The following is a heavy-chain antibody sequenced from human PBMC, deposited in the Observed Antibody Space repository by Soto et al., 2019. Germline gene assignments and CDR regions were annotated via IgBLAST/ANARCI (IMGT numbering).Heavy chain of an antibody. CDR1: GGTFSSYA. Sequence: EASVKVSCKASGGTFSSYAISWVRQAPGQGLEWMGGIIPIFGTANYAQKFQGRVTITADESTSTAYMELSSLRSEDTAVYYCAGGEYSYGVRDYNGMDVWGQGTTVTVSS. V-gene: IGHV1-69*13. D-gene: IGHD5-18*01. CDR2: IIPIFGTA. J-gene: IGHJ6*02. CDR3: AGGEYSYGVRDYNGMDV.